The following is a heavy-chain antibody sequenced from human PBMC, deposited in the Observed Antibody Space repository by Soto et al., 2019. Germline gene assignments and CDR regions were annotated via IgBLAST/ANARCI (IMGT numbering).Heavy chain of an antibody. CDR3: ARALVAINAFDY. J-gene: IGHJ4*02. Sequence: QVQVEQSGAEVKKPGSSVKVSCKASGDTFSSYGFTWVRQAPGQGLEGMGGIIPILGTANYAQKFQGRVTVTADESTSTAYMELSSLRSEDTAVYYCARALVAINAFDYWGQGILVTVSS. D-gene: IGHD5-12*01. CDR2: IIPILGTA. V-gene: IGHV1-69*11. CDR1: GDTFSSYG.